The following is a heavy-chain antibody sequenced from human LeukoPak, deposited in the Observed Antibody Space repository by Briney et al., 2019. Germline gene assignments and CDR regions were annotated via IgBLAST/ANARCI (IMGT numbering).Heavy chain of an antibody. J-gene: IGHJ5*02. CDR3: ARSLITANWFDP. Sequence: PSETLSLTCTVSGGSISNYYWSWIRQPPGKGLEWIGYIYDSGSTNYNPSLKSRVTLSLDTPKNQFSLRLTSVTAADTAVYFCARSLITANWFDPWGQGTLVTVSS. D-gene: IGHD3-16*01. CDR2: IYDSGST. V-gene: IGHV4-59*01. CDR1: GGSISNYY.